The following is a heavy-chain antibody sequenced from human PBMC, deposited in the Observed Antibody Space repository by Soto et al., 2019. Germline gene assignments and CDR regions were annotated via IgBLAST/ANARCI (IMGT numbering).Heavy chain of an antibody. CDR2: ISGSGGST. D-gene: IGHD6-13*01. CDR1: GFTFSSYA. Sequence: EVQLLESGGGLVQPGGSLRLSCAASGFTFSSYAMSWVRQAPGKGLEWDSAISGSGGSTYYADSVKGRFTISRDNSKNTLYLQMNSLSAEDTAVYYCAKDQVAAAVYYYYGMDVWGQRTTVTVSS. CDR3: AKDQVAAAVYYYYGMDV. V-gene: IGHV3-23*01. J-gene: IGHJ6*02.